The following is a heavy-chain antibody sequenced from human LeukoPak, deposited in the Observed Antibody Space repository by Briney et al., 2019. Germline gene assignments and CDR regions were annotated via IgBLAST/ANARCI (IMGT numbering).Heavy chain of an antibody. J-gene: IGHJ5*02. Sequence: ASVKVSCKASGYTFTGYYMHWVRQAPGQGLEWMGWINPNSGGTNYAQKFQGRVTMTRDTSISTAYMELSRLRSDDTAVYYCASQGYCTNGVCPTLIYNWFDPWGQGTLVTVSS. D-gene: IGHD2-8*01. CDR3: ASQGYCTNGVCPTLIYNWFDP. CDR1: GYTFTGYY. V-gene: IGHV1-2*02. CDR2: INPNSGGT.